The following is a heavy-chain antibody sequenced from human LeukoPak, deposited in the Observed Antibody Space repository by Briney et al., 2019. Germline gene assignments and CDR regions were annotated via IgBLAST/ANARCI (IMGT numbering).Heavy chain of an antibody. CDR2: ISHSGYS. Sequence: SETLSLTCSVSGGFITSGGYYWIWVRQLPEKGLEWLGYISHSGYSYYNPSLKSRLTISADTSKNQFSLELTSVTAADTAVYYCAKFRSDAFDIWGQGTMVTVSS. CDR1: GGFITSGGYY. J-gene: IGHJ3*02. V-gene: IGHV4-31*03. CDR3: AKFRSDAFDI.